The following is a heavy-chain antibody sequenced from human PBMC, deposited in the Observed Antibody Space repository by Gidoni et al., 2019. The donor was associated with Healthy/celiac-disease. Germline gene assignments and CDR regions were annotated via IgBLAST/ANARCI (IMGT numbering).Heavy chain of an antibody. CDR1: GFTFSSYA. J-gene: IGHJ4*02. V-gene: IGHV3-23*01. CDR3: AKDGYCSGGSCYSDY. D-gene: IGHD2-15*01. CDR2: ISGSGGST. Sequence: EVQLLESGGGLVQPGGSLSLSCAASGFTFSSYAMSWVRQAPGKGLEWVSAISGSGGSTYYADSVKGRFTISRDNSKNTLYLQMNSLRAEDTAVYYCAKDGYCSGGSCYSDYWGQGTLVTVSS.